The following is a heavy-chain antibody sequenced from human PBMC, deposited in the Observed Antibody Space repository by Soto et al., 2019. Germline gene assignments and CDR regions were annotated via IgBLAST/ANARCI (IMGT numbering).Heavy chain of an antibody. CDR1: GFTFSSYS. CDR2: ISSSSRYI. Sequence: VGSLRLSCATSGFTFSSYSMNWVRQAPGMGLEWVSSISSSSRYIYYADSVRGRFTISRDNAKNSLYLQINSLGAEDTAVYYCARDRLVAATSAPPYCYYGMDVWGQGTTVTV. V-gene: IGHV3-21*01. D-gene: IGHD2-15*01. CDR3: ARDRLVAATSAPPYCYYGMDV. J-gene: IGHJ6*02.